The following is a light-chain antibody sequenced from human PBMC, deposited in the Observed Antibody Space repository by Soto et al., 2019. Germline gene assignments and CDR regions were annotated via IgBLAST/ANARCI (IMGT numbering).Light chain of an antibody. CDR2: SAS. Sequence: AIQLTQSPSSLSASVGDRVTITCRASQGISSALAWFQQKLGKAPKLLIYSASSLESGVPSRFSGSGSGTEFSLTISSLQPEDFATYFCQQFNSYPHTFGQGTRLEIK. J-gene: IGKJ5*01. CDR3: QQFNSYPHT. CDR1: QGISSA. V-gene: IGKV1-13*02.